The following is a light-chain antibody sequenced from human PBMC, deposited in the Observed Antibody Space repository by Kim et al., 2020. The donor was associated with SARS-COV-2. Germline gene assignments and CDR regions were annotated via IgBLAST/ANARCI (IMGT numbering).Light chain of an antibody. CDR2: VNSDGSH. CDR3: QTWGSGWV. J-gene: IGLJ2*01. V-gene: IGLV4-69*02. Sequence: GASVRLTCTLRRGQDSCAIAGHQQQTEKGPRYLMKVNSDGSHTKGDGIPDRFSGSSSGAERYLTISSRQYDDEADYYCQTWGSGWVFGGGTQLTVL. CDR1: RGQDSCA.